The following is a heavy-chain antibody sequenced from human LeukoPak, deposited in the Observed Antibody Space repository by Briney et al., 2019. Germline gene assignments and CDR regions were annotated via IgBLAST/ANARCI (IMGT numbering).Heavy chain of an antibody. Sequence: ASVKVSCKASGYTFTGYYMHWVRQAPGQGLEWMGIINPSGGSTSYAQKFQGRVTMTRDMSTSTVYMELSSLRSEDTAVYYCARVGRRYTKDSSGYYYFDYWGQGTLVTVSS. CDR2: INPSGGST. CDR1: GYTFTGYY. J-gene: IGHJ4*02. D-gene: IGHD3-22*01. V-gene: IGHV1-46*01. CDR3: ARVGRRYTKDSSGYYYFDY.